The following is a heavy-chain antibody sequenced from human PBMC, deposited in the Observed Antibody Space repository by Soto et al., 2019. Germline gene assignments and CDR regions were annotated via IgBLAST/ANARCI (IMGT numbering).Heavy chain of an antibody. V-gene: IGHV3-21*01. CDR1: GFTFSSYS. CDR2: ISSSSSYI. J-gene: IGHJ5*02. CDR3: ARDTYFYGSGSYGP. D-gene: IGHD3-10*01. Sequence: EVQLVESGGGLVKPGGSLRLSCAASGFTFSSYSMNWVRQAPGKGLEWVSSISSSSSYIYYADSVKGRFTISRDNAKNSLFLHMNSLRAEDRDVYYCARDTYFYGSGSYGPWGQGTLVTVSS.